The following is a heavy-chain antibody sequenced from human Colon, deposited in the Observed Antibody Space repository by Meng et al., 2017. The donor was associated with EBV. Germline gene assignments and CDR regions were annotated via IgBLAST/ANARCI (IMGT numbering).Heavy chain of an antibody. CDR3: ARVGQWLPIDY. J-gene: IGHJ4*02. CDR2: IHYTGST. CDR1: GGSITSSDYY. Sequence: QLQLQESGPGLVKPSXXXXXSCTVSGGSITSSDYYWGWIRQPPGKGLEWIGNIHYTGSTSYNPSLKSRVTISVDKSKNQFSLNLSSVTAADTAVYYCARVGQWLPIDYWGQGTLVTVSS. V-gene: IGHV4-39*07. D-gene: IGHD6-19*01.